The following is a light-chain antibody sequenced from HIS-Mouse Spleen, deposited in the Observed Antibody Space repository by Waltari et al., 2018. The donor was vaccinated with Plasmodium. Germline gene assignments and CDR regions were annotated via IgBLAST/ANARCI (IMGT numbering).Light chain of an antibody. J-gene: IGLJ2*01. V-gene: IGLV3-1*01. Sequence: SYELPQPPSVSVSPGQTASITCSGDKLGYKFACWYQQKPGQSPVLGIYQDSKRPSGIPERFSGSNSGNTATLTISGTQAMDEADYYCQAWDSSTVVFGGGTKLTVL. CDR3: QAWDSSTVV. CDR2: QDS. CDR1: KLGYKF.